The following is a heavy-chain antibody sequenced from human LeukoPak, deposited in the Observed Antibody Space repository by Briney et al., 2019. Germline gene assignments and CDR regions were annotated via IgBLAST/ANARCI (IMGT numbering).Heavy chain of an antibody. V-gene: IGHV3-13*04. D-gene: IGHD1-26*01. CDR1: EFTFSSYD. Sequence: GGSLRLSCAASEFTFSSYDMHWVRQATGKGLEWVSTIGTTGDTYYPGSVKGRFTISRENAKNSLYLQMNSLRAGDTAVYYCARGASGSYFLDALDIWGRGTMVTVSS. CDR2: IGTTGDT. J-gene: IGHJ3*02. CDR3: ARGASGSYFLDALDI.